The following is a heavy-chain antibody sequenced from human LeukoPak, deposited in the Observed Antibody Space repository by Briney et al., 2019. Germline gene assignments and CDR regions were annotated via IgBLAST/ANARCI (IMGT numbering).Heavy chain of an antibody. V-gene: IGHV1-46*01. CDR2: INPSGGST. J-gene: IGHJ4*02. Sequence: GASVKVSCKASGYTFTSYYMHWVRQAPGQGLEWMGIINPSGGSTSYAQKFQGRVTITADESTSTAYMELSSLRSEDTAVYYCARVDYDSSGYRRPLDYWGQGTLVTVSS. CDR1: GYTFTSYY. CDR3: ARVDYDSSGYRRPLDY. D-gene: IGHD3-22*01.